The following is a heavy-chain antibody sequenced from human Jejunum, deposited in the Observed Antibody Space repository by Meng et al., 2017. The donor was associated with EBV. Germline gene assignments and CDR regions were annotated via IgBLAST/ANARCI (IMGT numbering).Heavy chain of an antibody. J-gene: IGHJ4*02. D-gene: IGHD3-3*01. Sequence: QGQLGQAGAEVKRPGASGKVSCKVSGYSLTELAMHWVRQAPGKGLEWMGGFDPEDGETIYAQKFQGRVTMTEDTSTDTAYMELSSLRSEDTAVYYCATAHGFTIFGVAYYFDYWGQGTLVTVSS. CDR1: GYSLTELA. CDR3: ATAHGFTIFGVAYYFDY. V-gene: IGHV1-24*01. CDR2: FDPEDGET.